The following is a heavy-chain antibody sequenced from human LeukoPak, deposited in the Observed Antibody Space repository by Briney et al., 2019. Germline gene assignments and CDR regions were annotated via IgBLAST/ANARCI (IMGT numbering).Heavy chain of an antibody. D-gene: IGHD1-14*01. J-gene: IGHJ3*01. CDR2: INADGSTA. V-gene: IGHV3-74*01. Sequence: VQPGGPLRPSSAASGFTFGNSWGHWVRQAPGKGLVWVSLINADGSTATYADSVKGRFTISRDNARNTLSLQMNSLTIEDTAVYYCVVVVEPPDSDGFDVWGEGTMITVSS. CDR3: VVVVEPPDSDGFDV. CDR1: GFTFGNSW.